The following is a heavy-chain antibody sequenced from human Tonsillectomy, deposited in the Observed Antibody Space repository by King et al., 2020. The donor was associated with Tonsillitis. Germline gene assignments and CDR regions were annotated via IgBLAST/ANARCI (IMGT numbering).Heavy chain of an antibody. J-gene: IGHJ6*02. CDR1: GFTFSSYA. CDR2: ISYDGSNK. D-gene: IGHD6-13*01. V-gene: IGHV3-30-3*01. Sequence: VQLVESGGGVVQPGRSLRLSCAASGFTFSSYAMHWVRQAPGKGLEWVAVISYDGSNKYYADSVKGRFTISRDNSKNTLYLQMNSLRAEDTAVYYCASDIDSSSWYVYYYYGMDVWGQGTTVTVSS. CDR3: ASDIDSSSWYVYYYYGMDV.